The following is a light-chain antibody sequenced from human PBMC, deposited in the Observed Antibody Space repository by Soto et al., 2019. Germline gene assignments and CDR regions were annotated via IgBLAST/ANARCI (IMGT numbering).Light chain of an antibody. CDR2: GAS. CDR1: QSVSNY. J-gene: IGKJ1*01. Sequence: EIVMTQSPATLSVSPGERATLSCRASQSVSNYLAWYQQKPGQAPRLLIYGASSRATGIPDRFSGSGSGTDFTLTISRLEPEDFAVYYCQQYGSSARTFGQGTKVDIK. V-gene: IGKV3-20*01. CDR3: QQYGSSART.